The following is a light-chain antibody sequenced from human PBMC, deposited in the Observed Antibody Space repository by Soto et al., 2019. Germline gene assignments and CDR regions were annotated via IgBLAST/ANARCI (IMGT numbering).Light chain of an antibody. CDR2: RNN. CDR3: LAWDDSLSVVV. Sequence: QSVLTQPPSASGTPGQRVTISCSGNTSNLEDNHVYWYRRLPGTAPRLLLYRNNQRPSGVPDRFSGSKSGTSASLAISGLRSEDEADYFCLAWDDSLSVVVFGGGTKLTVL. V-gene: IGLV1-47*01. CDR1: TSNLEDNH. J-gene: IGLJ2*01.